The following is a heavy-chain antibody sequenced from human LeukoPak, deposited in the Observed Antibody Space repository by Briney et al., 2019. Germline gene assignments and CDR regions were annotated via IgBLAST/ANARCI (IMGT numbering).Heavy chain of an antibody. V-gene: IGHV1-46*01. CDR1: GYTFTSYY. CDR3: ARDCSSTSCYYYYYGMDV. Sequence: ASVKVSCKASGYTFTSYYMHWVRQAPGQGLEWMGIINPSGGSTSYAQKFQGRVTMTRDTSTSTAYMELRSLRSDDTAVYYCARDCSSTSCYYYYYGMDVWGQGTTVTVSS. J-gene: IGHJ6*02. D-gene: IGHD2-2*01. CDR2: INPSGGST.